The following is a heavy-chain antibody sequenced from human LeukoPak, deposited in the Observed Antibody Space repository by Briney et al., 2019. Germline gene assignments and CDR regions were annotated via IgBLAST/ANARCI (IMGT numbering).Heavy chain of an antibody. J-gene: IGHJ4*02. CDR2: IYNSDNT. D-gene: IGHD3-10*01. CDR1: GYSIGSGYY. Sequence: SETLSLTCTVSGYSIGSGYYWGWIRQPPGKGLEWIGYIYNSDNTAYNPSLDSRVTISVDRSKNQFSLKLSSVTAADTAVYYCARGRNYYGSGSPYYFDSWGQGALVTVSS. CDR3: ARGRNYYGSGSPYYFDS. V-gene: IGHV4-38-2*02.